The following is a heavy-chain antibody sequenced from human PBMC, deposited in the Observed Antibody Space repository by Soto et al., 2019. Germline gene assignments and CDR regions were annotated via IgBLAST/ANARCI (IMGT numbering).Heavy chain of an antibody. CDR2: IYWDDDK. Sequence: SGPTLVNPTQTLTLTCSFSGFSHTTSGVGVVWVRQPPGKALEWLALIYWDDDKRYSPSLKSRLTITKDTSKNQVVLTMTTMDPVDTGTYYCAHTHCCNDTCYFLDAWGQGTTVTVSS. CDR1: GFSHTTSGVG. V-gene: IGHV2-5*02. D-gene: IGHD2-15*01. CDR3: AHTHCCNDTCYFLDA. J-gene: IGHJ6*02.